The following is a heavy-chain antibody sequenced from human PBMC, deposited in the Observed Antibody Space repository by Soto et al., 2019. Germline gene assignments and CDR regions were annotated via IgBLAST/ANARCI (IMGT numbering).Heavy chain of an antibody. CDR3: ARRAETNGWNGFGADKYYFDF. CDR2: MNPNTGNS. Sequence: ASVKVSCKASGYTFTSYDIYWVRQATGQGLEWMGWMNPNTGNSAYAQKFQGRVTVTSDTSIDTVHMELSSLRSEDTAVYYCARRAETNGWNGFGADKYYFDFWGQGTLVTVS. D-gene: IGHD1-1*01. CDR1: GYTFTSYD. V-gene: IGHV1-8*01. J-gene: IGHJ4*02.